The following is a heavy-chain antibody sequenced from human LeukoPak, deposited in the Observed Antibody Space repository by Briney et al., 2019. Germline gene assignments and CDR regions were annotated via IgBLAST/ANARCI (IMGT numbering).Heavy chain of an antibody. D-gene: IGHD2-2*02. CDR2: ISGSGGST. Sequence: GGSLRLSCAASGFTFSSYAMSWVRQAPGKGLEWVSAISGSGGSTYYADSVKGRFTISRDNAKNSLYLQMNSLRAEDTAVYYCASSVVPAAILVNWFDPWGQGTLVTVSS. CDR3: ASSVVPAAILVNWFDP. J-gene: IGHJ5*02. V-gene: IGHV3-23*01. CDR1: GFTFSSYA.